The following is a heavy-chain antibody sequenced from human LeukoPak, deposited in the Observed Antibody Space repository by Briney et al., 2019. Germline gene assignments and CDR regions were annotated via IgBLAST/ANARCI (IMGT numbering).Heavy chain of an antibody. CDR2: IYSGGST. CDR1: GISVSNYA. Sequence: GGSLRLSCVDSGISVSNYAMTWVRQAPGKGLEWVSVIYSGGSTYYADSVKGRFTISRDNSKNTLYPQMSSLRAEDTAVYYCARDRPSGEYYFDYWGQGTLVTVSS. CDR3: ARDRPSGEYYFDY. J-gene: IGHJ4*02. D-gene: IGHD3-10*01. V-gene: IGHV3-66*01.